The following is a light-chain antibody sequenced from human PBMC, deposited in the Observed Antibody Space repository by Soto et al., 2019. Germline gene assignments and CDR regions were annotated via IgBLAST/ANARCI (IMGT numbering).Light chain of an antibody. V-gene: IGLV2-11*01. CDR1: SSDVGGYNY. J-gene: IGLJ3*02. CDR3: CSYAGSYTWV. Sequence: QSVLTQPRSVSGSPGQSVTISCTGTSSDVGGYNYVSWYQQHPGKAPKLMIYDVSKRPSGVPDRFFGSKSGNTASVTISGLQAEDEADYYCCSYAGSYTWVFGGGTKLTVL. CDR2: DVS.